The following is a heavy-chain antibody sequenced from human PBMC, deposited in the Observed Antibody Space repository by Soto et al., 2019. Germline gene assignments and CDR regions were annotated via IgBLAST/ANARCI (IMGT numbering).Heavy chain of an antibody. CDR2: IYPGDSDT. CDR1: GYTFVNYW. J-gene: IGHJ6*02. V-gene: IGHV5-51*01. D-gene: IGHD4-4*01. CDR3: VRPLGLQSNYGVDV. Sequence: PGESLKISCXGSGYTFVNYWIGWVRQMPGKGLEWMGTIYPGDSDTRYSPSFEGQVTISADESINTAYLQWSSLQPSDTAVYYCVRPLGLQSNYGVDVWGQGTAVTVSS.